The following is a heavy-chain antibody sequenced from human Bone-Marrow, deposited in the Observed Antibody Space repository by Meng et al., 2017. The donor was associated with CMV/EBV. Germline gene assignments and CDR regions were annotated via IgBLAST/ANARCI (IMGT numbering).Heavy chain of an antibody. Sequence: GGSLTLSCAASGFTFSSYSMNWVRQAPGKGLEWVSSISSSSSYIYYTDSVKGRFTISRDNAKNSLNLQMNSLRAEDTAVYYCARGFPTQWLVLDYWGQGTLVTVSS. CDR3: ARGFPTQWLVLDY. V-gene: IGHV3-21*01. CDR1: GFTFSSYS. J-gene: IGHJ4*02. D-gene: IGHD6-19*01. CDR2: ISSSSSYI.